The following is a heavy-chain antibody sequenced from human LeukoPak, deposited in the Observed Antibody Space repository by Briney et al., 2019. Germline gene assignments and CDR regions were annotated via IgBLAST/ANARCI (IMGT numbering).Heavy chain of an antibody. CDR3: AREVKSTSCYEVRD. V-gene: IGHV5-10-1*01. CDR2: IDPSDSYT. Sequence: GESLKISCHGSGYSFTSYWISWVRQTPGKGLEWMGRIDPSDSYTNYSPSFQGHVTISADKSISTAYLQWSSLKASDTAMYYCAREVKSTSCYEVRDWGQGTLVTVSS. CDR1: GYSFTSYW. D-gene: IGHD2-2*01. J-gene: IGHJ4*02.